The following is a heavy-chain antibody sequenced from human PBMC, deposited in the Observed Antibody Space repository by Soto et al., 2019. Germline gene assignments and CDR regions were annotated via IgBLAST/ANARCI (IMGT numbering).Heavy chain of an antibody. D-gene: IGHD2-15*01. Sequence: PGWSLRLSCAASGFTLSSYMMQLVRQVPGKGLEWVAVISYGGSSQYYADAVKGRFNISRDSSKNTLDLQMTSLRSDDTAVYYCARGWRRTPVGEVWGEGTKVTVSS. J-gene: IGHJ6*04. V-gene: IGHV3-30*03. CDR3: ARGWRRTPVGEV. CDR2: ISYGGSSQ. CDR1: GFTLSSYM.